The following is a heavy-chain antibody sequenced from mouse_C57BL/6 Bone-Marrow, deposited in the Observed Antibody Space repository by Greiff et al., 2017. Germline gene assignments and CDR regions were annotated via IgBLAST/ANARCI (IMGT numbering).Heavy chain of an antibody. CDR1: GYTFTGYW. V-gene: IGHV1-9*01. Sequence: QVQLQQSGAELMKPGASVKLSCKATGYTFTGYWLEWVKQRPGHGLEWIGEILPGSGSTNYNAKFKGKATFTADTSSNTSYMQLSNLTTEDSAIYYCAHSNYFYWYFDVWGTGTTVTVSS. D-gene: IGHD2-5*01. J-gene: IGHJ1*03. CDR3: AHSNYFYWYFDV. CDR2: ILPGSGST.